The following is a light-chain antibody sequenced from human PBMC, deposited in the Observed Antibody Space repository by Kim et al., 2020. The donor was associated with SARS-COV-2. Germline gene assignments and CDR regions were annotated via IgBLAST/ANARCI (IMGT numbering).Light chain of an antibody. Sequence: DIQMTQSPSSLSASVGDGVTITCRASQGINRDLAWYQQRPGKVPKLLIYGASTLQSGVPSRFSGGGSGTDFTLTISGLQPEDVATYYCQKYNSAPWTFGQGTKVDI. CDR2: GAS. CDR3: QKYNSAPWT. CDR1: QGINRD. J-gene: IGKJ1*01. V-gene: IGKV1-27*01.